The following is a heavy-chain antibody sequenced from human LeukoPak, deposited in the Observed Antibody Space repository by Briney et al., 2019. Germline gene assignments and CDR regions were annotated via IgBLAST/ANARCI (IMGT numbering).Heavy chain of an antibody. CDR2: ISGSGGST. J-gene: IGHJ5*02. Sequence: PGGSLRLSCAASGFTFSSYAMTWVRQAPGKGLERVSAISGSGGSTYYADSVKGRFTISRDNSKNTLYLQMNSLRAEDTAVYYCAKGHCGGGSCGYNWFDPWGRGTLVTVSS. CDR1: GFTFSSYA. D-gene: IGHD2-15*01. V-gene: IGHV3-23*01. CDR3: AKGHCGGGSCGYNWFDP.